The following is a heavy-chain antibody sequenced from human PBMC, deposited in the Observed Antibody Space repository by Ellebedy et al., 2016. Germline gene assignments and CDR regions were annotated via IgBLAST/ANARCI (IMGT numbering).Heavy chain of an antibody. CDR2: IFSDGNT. CDR3: ARDKEILTGYLCY. CDR1: GFTVSTNY. V-gene: IGHV3-53*01. Sequence: GESLKISCAASGFTVSTNYMKWVRQAPGKGLEWVSAIFSDGNTYYADSVKGRFTISRDNPKNTLYLQMNSLRAEDTAVYYCARDKEILTGYLCYWGQGTLVTVSS. J-gene: IGHJ4*02. D-gene: IGHD3-9*01.